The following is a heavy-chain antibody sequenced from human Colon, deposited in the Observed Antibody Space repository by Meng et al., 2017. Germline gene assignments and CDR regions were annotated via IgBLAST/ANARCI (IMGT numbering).Heavy chain of an antibody. CDR3: ARRNSYAASAGTGYYYGMDV. Sequence: LETLSLTCVVSGYSINSGYYWGWIRQPLGKGLEWIANIYHSGSTYYNPSLKSRVTISVDTSRNQFSLRLSSVTPADTAVYYCARRNSYAASAGTGYYYGMDVWGQGTTVTVSS. D-gene: IGHD6-13*01. CDR2: IYHSGST. J-gene: IGHJ6*02. CDR1: GYSINSGYY. V-gene: IGHV4-38-2*01.